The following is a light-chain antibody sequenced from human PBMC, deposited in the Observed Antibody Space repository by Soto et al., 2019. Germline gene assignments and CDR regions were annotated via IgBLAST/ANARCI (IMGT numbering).Light chain of an antibody. Sequence: QSALTQPASVSGSPGQSITISCIGTTSDFGTKKFFSWYQQHPGKAPKLIIYEGTKRPSGVSNRFSGSKSGNTASLTVSGLQAEDDADYFCCSYTSSFSVFGGGTKVTVL. CDR3: CSYTSSFSV. CDR2: EGT. CDR1: TSDFGTKKF. J-gene: IGLJ3*02. V-gene: IGLV2-23*01.